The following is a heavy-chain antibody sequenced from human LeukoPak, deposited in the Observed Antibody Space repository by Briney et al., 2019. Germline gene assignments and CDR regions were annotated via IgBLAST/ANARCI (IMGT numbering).Heavy chain of an antibody. Sequence: SETLSLTCTVSGGSISSSSYYWGWIRQPPGKGLEWIGSIYYSGSTYYNPSLKRRVTISVDTSKNQFALKLSSVTAADTAVYYCARSYYYDSSGYSIDYWGQGTLVIVSS. CDR1: GGSISSSSYY. D-gene: IGHD3-22*01. CDR3: ARSYYYDSSGYSIDY. CDR2: IYYSGST. V-gene: IGHV4-39*06. J-gene: IGHJ4*02.